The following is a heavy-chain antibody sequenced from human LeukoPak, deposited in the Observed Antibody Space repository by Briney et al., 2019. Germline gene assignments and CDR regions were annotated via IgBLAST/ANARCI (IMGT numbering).Heavy chain of an antibody. CDR3: ARSIPPGYSSSWYPSFDY. J-gene: IGHJ4*02. CDR2: NTGGT. V-gene: IGHV1-2*02. Sequence: NTGGTNYAQKFQGRVTMTRDTSISTAYMELSRLRSDDTAVYYCARSIPPGYSSSWYPSFDYWGQGTLVTVSS. D-gene: IGHD6-13*01.